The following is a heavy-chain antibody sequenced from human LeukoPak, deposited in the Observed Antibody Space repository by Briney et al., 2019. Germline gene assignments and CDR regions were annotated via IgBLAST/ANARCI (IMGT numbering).Heavy chain of an antibody. CDR1: GFTFSSYA. CDR3: ARAVGTTAYYYYGMDV. V-gene: IGHV3-23*01. Sequence: GGSLRLSCAASGFTFSSYAMSWVRQAPGKGLEWVSAISGSGGTIYYADSVKGRFTISRDNAKNSLYLRMNSLRAEDTAVYYCARAVGTTAYYYYGMDVWGQGTTVTVSS. J-gene: IGHJ6*02. CDR2: ISGSGGTI. D-gene: IGHD1-26*01.